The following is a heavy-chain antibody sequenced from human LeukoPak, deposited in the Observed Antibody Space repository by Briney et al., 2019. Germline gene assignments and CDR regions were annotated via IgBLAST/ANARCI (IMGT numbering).Heavy chain of an antibody. Sequence: GGSLRLSCAASGFTFSSYAMSWVRQAPGKGLEWVSAISGSGGSTYYADSVKGRFTISRDNSKNTLYLQMNSLRAEDTAVYYCAKIGGYSYGYSRSWFDPWGQGTLVTVSS. CDR3: AKIGGYSYGYSRSWFDP. D-gene: IGHD5-18*01. CDR1: GFTFSSYA. V-gene: IGHV3-23*01. J-gene: IGHJ5*02. CDR2: ISGSGGST.